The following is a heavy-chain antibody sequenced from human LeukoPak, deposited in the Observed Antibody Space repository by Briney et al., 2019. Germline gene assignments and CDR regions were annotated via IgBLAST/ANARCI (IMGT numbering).Heavy chain of an antibody. V-gene: IGHV3-23*01. D-gene: IGHD3-22*01. J-gene: IGHJ4*02. CDR2: ISGSGGST. Sequence: GGSLRLTCAASGFTFSSYAMSWVRQAPGKGLEWVSAISGSGGSTYYADSVKGRFTISRDNSKNTLYLQMNSLRAEDTAVYYCAKDRLTYYYDSSGYYFFDYWGQGTLVTVSS. CDR1: GFTFSSYA. CDR3: AKDRLTYYYDSSGYYFFDY.